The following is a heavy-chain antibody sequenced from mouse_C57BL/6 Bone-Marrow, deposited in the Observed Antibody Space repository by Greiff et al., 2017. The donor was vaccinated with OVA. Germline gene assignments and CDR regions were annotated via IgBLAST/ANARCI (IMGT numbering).Heavy chain of an antibody. CDR3: ARLFPKNY. D-gene: IGHD1-1*01. Sequence: DVKLVESGGGLVKPGGSLKLSCAASGFTFSSYTMSWVRQTPEKRLEWVATISGGGGNTYYPDSVKGRFTISRDNAKNTLYLQMSSLRSEDTALYYCARLFPKNYWGQGTTLTVSS. J-gene: IGHJ2*01. CDR1: GFTFSSYT. CDR2: ISGGGGNT. V-gene: IGHV5-9*01.